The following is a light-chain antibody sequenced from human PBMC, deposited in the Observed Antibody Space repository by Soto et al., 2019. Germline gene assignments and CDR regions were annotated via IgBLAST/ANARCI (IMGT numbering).Light chain of an antibody. CDR1: SSDVGGYDY. Sequence: QSALTRPASVSGSPGQSITISCTGTSSDVGGYDYVSWYQHHPGKAPKLMIYDVSNRPSGVSNRFSGSKSGNTASLTISGLQAEDEADYYCSSYTSSSLYVFGTGTKVTVL. J-gene: IGLJ1*01. V-gene: IGLV2-14*03. CDR3: SSYTSSSLYV. CDR2: DVS.